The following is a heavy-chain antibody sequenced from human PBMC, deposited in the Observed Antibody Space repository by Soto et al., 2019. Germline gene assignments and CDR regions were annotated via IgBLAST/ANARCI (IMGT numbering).Heavy chain of an antibody. D-gene: IGHD6-19*01. CDR3: AKGPHADVGWHYYFDS. CDR2: ISPRGDNI. J-gene: IGHJ4*02. Sequence: PGGSLRLSCVASGFSLANFPMNWVRQTPWKGLEWISYISPRGDNIYYAESVKGRFTISRDNARNSLFLQMNSLRDEDAALYYCAKGPHADVGWHYYFDSWGQGAPVTVSS. CDR1: GFSLANFP. V-gene: IGHV3-48*02.